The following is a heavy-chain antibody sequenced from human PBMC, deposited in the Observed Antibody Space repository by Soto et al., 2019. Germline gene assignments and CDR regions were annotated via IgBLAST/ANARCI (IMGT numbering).Heavy chain of an antibody. J-gene: IGHJ4*02. D-gene: IGHD2-15*01. CDR2: IKSKERGGTI. CDR1: GFTFASAW. V-gene: IGHV3-15*01. CDR3: TWVAAILH. Sequence: EVQLVESGGGLVKPGESLRLSCVASGFTFASAWMNWVRQAPGKGLEWIGRIKSKERGGTIDYAAPMKDRFIISRDDLKNTLYLQINSLQTEDTGVYYCTWVAAILHWGQGTLVTVSS.